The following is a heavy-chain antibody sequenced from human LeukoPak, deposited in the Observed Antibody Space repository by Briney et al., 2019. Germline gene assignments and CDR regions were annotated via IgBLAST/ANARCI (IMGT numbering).Heavy chain of an antibody. D-gene: IGHD6-19*01. Sequence: PGGSLRLSCAASGFTFTNYAMSWVRQAPGKGLEWVSSISGSGSSKYFADSVKGRITISRDNSKNTLYVQMNSLRVEDTAVYYCAKIPYEYGGAWYAGFHIWGQGTKVTVSS. CDR2: ISGSGSSK. CDR1: GFTFTNYA. V-gene: IGHV3-23*01. J-gene: IGHJ3*02. CDR3: AKIPYEYGGAWYAGFHI.